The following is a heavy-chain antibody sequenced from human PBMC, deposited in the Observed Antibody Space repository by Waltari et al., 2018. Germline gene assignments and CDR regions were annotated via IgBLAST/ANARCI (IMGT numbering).Heavy chain of an antibody. CDR3: ASSAVAAEYFQH. Sequence: EVQLVQSGAEGKKPGESLKISWKGSGYSFTNYWNGWVRPMPGKGLEWMGIIYPGDSDTRYSPSFQGQVTISADKSISTAYLQWSSLKASDTAMYYCASSAVAAEYFQHWGQGTLVTVSS. CDR2: IYPGDSDT. D-gene: IGHD6-19*01. J-gene: IGHJ1*01. V-gene: IGHV5-51*01. CDR1: GYSFTNYW.